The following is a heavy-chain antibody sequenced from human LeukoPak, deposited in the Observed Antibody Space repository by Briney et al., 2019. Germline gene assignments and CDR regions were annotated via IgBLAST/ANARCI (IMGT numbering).Heavy chain of an antibody. J-gene: IGHJ4*02. Sequence: SETLSLTRAVYGGSFSGYYWSWIRQPPGKGLEWIGEINHSGSTNYNPSLKSRVTISVDTSKNQFSLKLSSVTAADTAVYYCARGVLVGATRKFDYWGQGTLVTVSS. CDR1: GGSFSGYY. CDR3: ARGVLVGATRKFDY. V-gene: IGHV4-34*01. D-gene: IGHD1-26*01. CDR2: INHSGST.